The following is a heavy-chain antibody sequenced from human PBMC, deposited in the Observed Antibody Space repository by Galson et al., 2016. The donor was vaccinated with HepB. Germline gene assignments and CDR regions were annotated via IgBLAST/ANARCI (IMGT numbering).Heavy chain of an antibody. D-gene: IGHD3/OR15-3a*01. CDR2: IYSGGST. J-gene: IGHJ6*02. CDR3: AREGLASYGMDV. CDR1: GFTVSRNY. V-gene: IGHV3-53*01. Sequence: SLRLSCAASGFTVSRNYMSWVRQAPGKGLEWVSLIYSGGSTYYADSVKGRFTISRDNSKNTLYLQMNSLRAEDTAVYYCAREGLASYGMDVWGQGTTVTVSS.